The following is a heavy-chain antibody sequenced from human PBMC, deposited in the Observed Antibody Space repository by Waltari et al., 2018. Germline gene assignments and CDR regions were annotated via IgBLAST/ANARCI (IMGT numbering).Heavy chain of an antibody. CDR2: TCTNGIT. CDR3: ARRDTSSSTFHY. V-gene: IGHV4-4*09. J-gene: IGHJ4*02. Sequence: QVQLQESGPRLVKPSETLSLTCTFSDASINHLCWTWIRQPPGKGLDCIGYTCTNGITDYSPSLKSLVTISIDTSKKQVSRRLSSVTAADTAVYYCARRDTSSSTFHYWGQGAPVTVSS. D-gene: IGHD1-26*01. CDR1: DASINHLC.